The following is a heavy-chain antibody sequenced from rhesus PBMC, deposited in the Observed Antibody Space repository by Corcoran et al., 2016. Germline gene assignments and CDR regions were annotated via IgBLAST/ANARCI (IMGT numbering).Heavy chain of an antibody. CDR1: GSSISSGYY. D-gene: IGHD5-42*01. CDR2: IYGSGGSN. Sequence: QVQLQESGPGLVKPSETLSLTCAVSGSSISSGYYWGWIRQPPGKGLAWIGSIYGSGGSNYLNPSLKGQGTLAVDTSKKQVSLKLGSVTAADTAVYDCAGVGSSWSEWDTVGTEWYFDLWGPGTPITISS. V-gene: IGHV4S14*01. J-gene: IGHJ2*01. CDR3: AGVGSSWSEWDTVGTEWYFDL.